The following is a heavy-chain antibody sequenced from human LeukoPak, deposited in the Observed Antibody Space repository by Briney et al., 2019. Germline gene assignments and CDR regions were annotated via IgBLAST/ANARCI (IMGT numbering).Heavy chain of an antibody. J-gene: IGHJ5*02. D-gene: IGHD4-17*01. CDR2: IYTSGST. Sequence: SETLSLTCAVYGGSFSGYYWSWIRQPPGKGLEWIGRIYTSGSTTYNPSLKSRVTMSVDTPKSQFSLNLMSVTAADTAVYYCTRDTGTTGEVKFDPWGQGTLVTVSS. V-gene: IGHV4-4*07. CDR3: TRDTGTTGEVKFDP. CDR1: GGSFSGYY.